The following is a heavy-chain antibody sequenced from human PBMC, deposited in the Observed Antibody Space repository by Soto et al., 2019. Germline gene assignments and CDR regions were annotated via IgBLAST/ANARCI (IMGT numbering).Heavy chain of an antibody. Sequence: GGSLRLSCAASGFTFSSYAMHWVRQAPGKGLEWVAVISYDGSNKYYADSVKGRFTISRDNSKNTLYLQMNSLRAEDTAVYYCARDRGYSSSWYDYWGQGTLDTVSS. CDR2: ISYDGSNK. V-gene: IGHV3-30*04. J-gene: IGHJ4*02. D-gene: IGHD6-13*01. CDR3: ARDRGYSSSWYDY. CDR1: GFTFSSYA.